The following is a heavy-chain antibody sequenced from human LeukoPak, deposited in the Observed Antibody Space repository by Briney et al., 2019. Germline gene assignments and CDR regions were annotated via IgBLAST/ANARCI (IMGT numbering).Heavy chain of an antibody. V-gene: IGHV3-23*01. D-gene: IGHD1-1*01. CDR1: GFTFSSYA. CDR2: ISGSGGST. CDR3: ATSDNWNDVGFDY. J-gene: IGHJ4*02. Sequence: GGSLRLSCAASGFTFSSYAMSWVRQAPGKGLEWVSAISGSGGSTYYADSVKGRFTISRDNSKNTLYLQMNSLRAEDTAVYYCATSDNWNDVGFDYWGRGTLVTVSS.